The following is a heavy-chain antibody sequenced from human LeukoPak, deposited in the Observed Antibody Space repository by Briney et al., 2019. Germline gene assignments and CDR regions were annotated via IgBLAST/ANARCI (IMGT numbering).Heavy chain of an antibody. CDR2: INWNGGST. J-gene: IGHJ4*02. Sequence: GGSLRLSCAASGFTFDDYGMSWVRQAPGKGLEWVSGINWNGGSTGYADSVKGRFTISRDNAKNSLYLQMNSLRVEDTALYYCARDGGKKRWLQSYYFAYWGQGTLVTVPS. D-gene: IGHD5-24*01. V-gene: IGHV3-20*04. CDR3: ARDGGKKRWLQSYYFAY. CDR1: GFTFDDYG.